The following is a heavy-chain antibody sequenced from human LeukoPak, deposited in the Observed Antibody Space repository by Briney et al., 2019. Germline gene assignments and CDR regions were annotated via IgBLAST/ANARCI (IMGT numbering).Heavy chain of an antibody. CDR1: GGSISSSNW. V-gene: IGHV4-4*02. CDR2: IYHSGST. J-gene: IGHJ6*03. Sequence: SGTLSLTCAVSGGSISSSNWWSWIRQPPGKGLEWIGEIYHSGSTNYNPSLKSRVTISVDKSKTQFSLKLSSVTAEDTAVYYCARTNDYLEAYYYYMDVWGKGTTVTVSS. D-gene: IGHD4-11*01. CDR3: ARTNDYLEAYYYYMDV.